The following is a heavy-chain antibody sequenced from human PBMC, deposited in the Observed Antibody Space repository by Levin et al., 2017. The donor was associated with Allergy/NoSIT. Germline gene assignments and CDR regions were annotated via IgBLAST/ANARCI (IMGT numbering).Heavy chain of an antibody. CDR3: ARDSPSRRYRGSWLDY. CDR2: IYSDGTT. V-gene: IGHV3-53*01. CDR1: GLTVSSNY. Sequence: SCEVAGLTVSSNYMSWVRQVPGKGLEWVSVIYSDGTTYYADSVKGRFTISRDNSKNTLYLQMNSLRQEDTAVYYCARDSPSRRYRGSWLDYWGQGTLVTVSS. J-gene: IGHJ4*02. D-gene: IGHD6-13*01.